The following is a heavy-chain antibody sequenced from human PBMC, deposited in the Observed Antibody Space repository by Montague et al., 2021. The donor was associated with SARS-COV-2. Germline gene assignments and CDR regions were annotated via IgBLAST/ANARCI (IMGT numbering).Heavy chain of an antibody. CDR2: IHASGIS. CDR1: GGSTNNYY. D-gene: IGHD5-18*01. CDR3: ARREYSYGWGD. J-gene: IGHJ4*02. Sequence: SETLSLTCTVSGGSTNNYYWSWIRQPAGKGLEWVGRIHASGISTYNPSLETRVTMSVDTSKNQFSLKLNSVTAADTALYYCARREYSYGWGDWGQGTLVTVSS. V-gene: IGHV4-4*07.